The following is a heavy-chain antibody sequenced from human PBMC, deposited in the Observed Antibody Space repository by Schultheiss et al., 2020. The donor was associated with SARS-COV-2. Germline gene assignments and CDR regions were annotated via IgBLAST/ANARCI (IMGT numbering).Heavy chain of an antibody. Sequence: GGSLRLSCAASGFTFSNYGMSWVRQAPGKGLDWISFISGSGGRTHYADSEKGRFTISRDNSKNTLYLEMNSLRAEDTALYYCARGRTTARGMDVWGQGTTVTVSS. CDR3: ARGRTTARGMDV. CDR2: ISGSGGRT. J-gene: IGHJ6*02. V-gene: IGHV3-23*01. D-gene: IGHD2/OR15-2a*01. CDR1: GFTFSNYG.